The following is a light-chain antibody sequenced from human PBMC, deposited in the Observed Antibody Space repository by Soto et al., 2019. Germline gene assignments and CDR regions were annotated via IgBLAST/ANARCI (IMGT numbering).Light chain of an antibody. Sequence: EIVLTQSPGTLSLSPGERATLSCRASQSVGTYLAWYQQKPGQAPRLLIYGASSRATGIPDRFSGSGSGTDVTLTISRLELEDSAVYYCQQYVSIPLTFGGGTKVEIK. V-gene: IGKV3-20*01. J-gene: IGKJ4*01. CDR1: QSVGTY. CDR3: QQYVSIPLT. CDR2: GAS.